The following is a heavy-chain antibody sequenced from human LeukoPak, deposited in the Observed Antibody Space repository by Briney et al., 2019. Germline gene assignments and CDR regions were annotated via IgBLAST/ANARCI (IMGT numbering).Heavy chain of an antibody. CDR3: ARASSGWYDFDY. J-gene: IGHJ4*02. D-gene: IGHD6-19*01. CDR2: IGTSSTTI. Sequence: GGSLRLSCAASGFTFSSYTMNWVRQPPGKGLEWVSNIGTSSTTIYYADSVKGRFTISRDNAKNSLYLQMNSLRADDTAVYYCARASSGWYDFDYWGQGTLVTVSS. CDR1: GFTFSSYT. V-gene: IGHV3-48*01.